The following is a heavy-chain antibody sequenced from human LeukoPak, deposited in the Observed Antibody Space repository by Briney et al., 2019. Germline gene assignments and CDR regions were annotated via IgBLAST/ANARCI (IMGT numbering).Heavy chain of an antibody. Sequence: SETLSLTCTVSGGSISSGGYYWSWIRQHPGKGLEWVGYIYYSGSTYYNPSLKSRVTISVDTSKNQFPLKLSSVTAADTAVYYCARVPGYCSSTSCPYYFDYWGQGTLVTVSS. J-gene: IGHJ4*02. D-gene: IGHD2-2*01. CDR2: IYYSGST. CDR1: GGSISSGGYY. V-gene: IGHV4-31*03. CDR3: ARVPGYCSSTSCPYYFDY.